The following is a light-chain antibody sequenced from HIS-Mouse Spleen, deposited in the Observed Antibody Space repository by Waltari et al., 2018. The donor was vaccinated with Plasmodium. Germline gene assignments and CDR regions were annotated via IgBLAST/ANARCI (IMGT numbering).Light chain of an antibody. CDR3: QQYNNWSFT. CDR2: GAS. Sequence: DIVMTQSPATLSVSSVERATLSCRASQSVSSNLAWYQQKPGQAPRLLIYGASTRATGIPARFSGSGSGTEFTLTISSLQSEDFAVYYCQQYNNWSFTFGPGTKVDIK. J-gene: IGKJ3*01. CDR1: QSVSSN. V-gene: IGKV3-15*01.